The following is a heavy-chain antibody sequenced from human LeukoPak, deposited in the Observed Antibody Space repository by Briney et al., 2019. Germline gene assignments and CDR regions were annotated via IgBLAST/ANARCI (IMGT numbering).Heavy chain of an antibody. CDR1: GGSISSYY. D-gene: IGHD3-16*01. CDR2: IYYSGST. CDR3: ARLMGGGAVGMTNYYFDY. J-gene: IGHJ4*02. V-gene: IGHV4-59*08. Sequence: SGTLSLTCTVSGGSISSYYWSWIRQPPGKGLEWIGYIYYSGSTNYNPSLKSRVTISVDTSKNQFSLKLSSVTAADTAVYYCARLMGGGAVGMTNYYFDYWGQGTLVTVSS.